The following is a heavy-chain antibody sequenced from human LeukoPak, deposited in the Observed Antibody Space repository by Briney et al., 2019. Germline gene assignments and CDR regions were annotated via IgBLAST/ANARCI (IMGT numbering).Heavy chain of an antibody. D-gene: IGHD6-19*01. J-gene: IGHJ4*02. Sequence: GGSLRLSCAASGFTSSNYWMSWVRQAPGKGLEWVANIKQDGSEKYYADSVKGRFTTSRDNAKNSLYLQMNSLRAEDTAVYYCARDRGSSGWYEFDYWGQGTLVTVSS. V-gene: IGHV3-7*01. CDR1: GFTSSNYW. CDR3: ARDRGSSGWYEFDY. CDR2: IKQDGSEK.